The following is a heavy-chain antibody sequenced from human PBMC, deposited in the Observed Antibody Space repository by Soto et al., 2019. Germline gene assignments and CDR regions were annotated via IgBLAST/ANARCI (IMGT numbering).Heavy chain of an antibody. V-gene: IGHV4-4*02. D-gene: IGHD3-22*01. CDR3: ARRGDYYDSSGYYSSGAFDI. CDR2: IYHSGST. CDR1: GGSISSSNW. J-gene: IGHJ3*02. Sequence: ASETLSLTCAVSGGSISSSNWWSWVRQPPGKGLEWIGEIYHSGSTNYNPSLKSRVTISVDKSKNQFSLKLSSVTAADTAVYYCARRGDYYDSSGYYSSGAFDIWGQGTMVTVSS.